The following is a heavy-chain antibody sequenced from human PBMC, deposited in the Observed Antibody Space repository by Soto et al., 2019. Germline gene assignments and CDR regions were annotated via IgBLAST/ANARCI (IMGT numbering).Heavy chain of an antibody. D-gene: IGHD5-18*01. V-gene: IGHV4-39*01. CDR2: IYYTGST. Sequence: QLQLQESGPGLVKPSETLSLTCTVSGGSISSSSYYWGWIRQPPGKGLEWIGIIYYTGSTYYNPSLKRRVTISLNTSQNQSSLTLSSVTAADTAVYYCAKRGYSFSYLPFEDWGHGNLVTVSS. CDR3: AKRGYSFSYLPFED. J-gene: IGHJ4*01. CDR1: GGSISSSSYY.